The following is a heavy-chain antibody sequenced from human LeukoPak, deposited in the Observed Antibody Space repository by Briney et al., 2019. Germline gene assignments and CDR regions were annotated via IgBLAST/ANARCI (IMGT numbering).Heavy chain of an antibody. CDR2: LYSGGTT. J-gene: IGHJ4*02. D-gene: IGHD1-26*01. CDR3: ARASGGSFAY. Sequence: GGSLRLSCAASGFTVSSNYMSWVRQAPGKGLEWVSVLYSGGTTYYADSVKGRFTVSRDNSKNTLYLQMNSLRAEDTAVYYGARASGGSFAYGGQGTLVTVSS. CDR1: GFTVSSNY. V-gene: IGHV3-53*01.